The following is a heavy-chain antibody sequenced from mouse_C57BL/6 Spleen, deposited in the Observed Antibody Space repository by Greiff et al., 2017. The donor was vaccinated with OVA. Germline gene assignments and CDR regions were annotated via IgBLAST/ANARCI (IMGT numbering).Heavy chain of an antibody. CDR1: GYTFTSYW. Sequence: VQLQQPGAELVRPGSSVKLSCKASGYTFTSYWMDWVKQRPGQGLEWIGNIYPSDSETNYNQKFKDKATLTVDKSSSTAYMQLSSLTSEDSAVYYCARTGTWWDFDVWGTGTTVTVSS. J-gene: IGHJ1*03. CDR3: ARTGTWWDFDV. V-gene: IGHV1-61*01. CDR2: IYPSDSET. D-gene: IGHD4-1*01.